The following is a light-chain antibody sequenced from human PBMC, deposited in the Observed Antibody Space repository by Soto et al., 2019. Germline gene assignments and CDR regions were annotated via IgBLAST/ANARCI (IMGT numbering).Light chain of an antibody. V-gene: IGKV1-27*01. CDR2: ATS. Sequence: DVQMTQSPSSLSAFVGDRVTITCRASQSIAPYLAWFQQKPGKVPKLLIYATSTLPAGVPARFSGSGSGTDFTLTINSLQPEDVGIYYCQKYNSAPLTFGGGTKVEIK. CDR1: QSIAPY. J-gene: IGKJ4*01. CDR3: QKYNSAPLT.